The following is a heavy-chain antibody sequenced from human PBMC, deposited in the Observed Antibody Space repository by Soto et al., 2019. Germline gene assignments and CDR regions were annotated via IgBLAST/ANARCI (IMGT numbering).Heavy chain of an antibody. V-gene: IGHV4-34*01. CDR1: GGSFSGYY. J-gene: IGHJ4*02. CDR3: ARGGFWTVDY. CDR2: INHSGST. D-gene: IGHD3-3*01. Sequence: QVQLQQWGAGLLKPSETLSLTCAVYGGSFSGYYWSWIRQPPGKGLEWIGEINHSGSTNYNPSLKSRVTISVDTSKNQFSLELSSVTAADTAVYYCARGGFWTVDYWGQGTLVTVSS.